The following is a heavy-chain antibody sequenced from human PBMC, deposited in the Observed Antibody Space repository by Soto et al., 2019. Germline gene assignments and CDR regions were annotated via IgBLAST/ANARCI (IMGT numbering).Heavy chain of an antibody. CDR2: ISSSFVSM. CDR3: ARVSATGWVVNGREYFDY. D-gene: IGHD3-9*01. V-gene: IGHV3-11*01. CDR1: GFPFSNYY. J-gene: IGHJ4*02. Sequence: PGGSLRLSCAVSGFPFSNYYMSWIRQAPGKGLEWLADISSSFVSMHYADSVKDQFSISRDNANNSLFLQMNSLRADDTAVYYCARVSATGWVVNGREYFDYWGQGALVTVSS.